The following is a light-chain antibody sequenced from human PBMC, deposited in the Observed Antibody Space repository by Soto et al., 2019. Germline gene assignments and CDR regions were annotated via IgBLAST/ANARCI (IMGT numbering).Light chain of an antibody. CDR1: SSNIGANYD. CDR3: QSYDSSLSGYV. V-gene: IGLV1-40*01. CDR2: ANT. Sequence: QSALTQPPSVSGAPGQSVTISCTGSSSNIGANYDVHWYQQLPGTAPKLLIYANTNRPSGVPGRFSGSKSGTSASLAITGLQAEDEADYYCQSYDSSLSGYVFGTGTKLTVL. J-gene: IGLJ1*01.